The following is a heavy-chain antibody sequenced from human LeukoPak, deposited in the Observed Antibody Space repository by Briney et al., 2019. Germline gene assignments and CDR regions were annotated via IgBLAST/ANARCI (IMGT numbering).Heavy chain of an antibody. CDR2: IYTSGST. V-gene: IGHV4-4*07. Sequence: PSETLSLTXTVSGGSISSYYWSWIRQPAGKGLEWIGRIYTSGSTNYNPSLKSRVTMSVDTSKNQFSLKLSSVTAADTAVYYCARWGRSMATRKAFDIWGQGTMVTVSS. CDR3: ARWGRSMATRKAFDI. CDR1: GGSISSYY. J-gene: IGHJ3*02. D-gene: IGHD5-24*01.